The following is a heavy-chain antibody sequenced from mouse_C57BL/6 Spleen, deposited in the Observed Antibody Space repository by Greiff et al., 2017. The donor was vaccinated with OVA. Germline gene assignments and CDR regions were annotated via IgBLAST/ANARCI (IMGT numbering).Heavy chain of an antibody. V-gene: IGHV6-6*01. Sequence: EVKVEESGGGLVQPGGSMKLSCAASGFTFSDAWMDWVRQSPEKGLEWVAEIRHKANNHATYYADSVKGRFTISRDDSKSSVYLQMNSLRAEDTGIYSCTNSMYGWGQGTLVTVSA. D-gene: IGHD2-10*02. CDR3: TNSMYG. CDR2: IRHKANNHAT. CDR1: GFTFSDAW. J-gene: IGHJ3*01.